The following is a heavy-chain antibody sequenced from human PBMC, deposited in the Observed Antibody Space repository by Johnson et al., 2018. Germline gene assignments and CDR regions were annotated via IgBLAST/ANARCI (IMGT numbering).Heavy chain of an antibody. CDR3: AAYSGNMRGVGTLCAFDI. CDR1: GYSFTSYW. CDR2: IYPGDSDT. V-gene: IGHV5-51*01. D-gene: IGHD1-26*01. Sequence: VQLVQSGAEVKKPGESLKISCKGSGYSFTSYWIGWERQMPGKGLEWMGIIYPGDSDTRYSPSFQGQVTISADKSLSTAYLQWCSLKASDTAIYYCAAYSGNMRGVGTLCAFDIWCQGTMATVSS. J-gene: IGHJ3*02.